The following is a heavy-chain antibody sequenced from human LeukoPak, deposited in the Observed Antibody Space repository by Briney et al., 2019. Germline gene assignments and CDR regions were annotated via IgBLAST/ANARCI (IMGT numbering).Heavy chain of an antibody. Sequence: ASVKVSCKASGYTFTNYGISWVRQAPGQGLECMGWISAYNGNTNYAQRFQGRVTMTTDTSTSTAYMELRSLRSDDTAVYYCAREGRGRLLDYWGQGTLVTVSS. CDR2: ISAYNGNT. V-gene: IGHV1-18*01. J-gene: IGHJ4*02. D-gene: IGHD3-10*01. CDR1: GYTFTNYG. CDR3: AREGRGRLLDY.